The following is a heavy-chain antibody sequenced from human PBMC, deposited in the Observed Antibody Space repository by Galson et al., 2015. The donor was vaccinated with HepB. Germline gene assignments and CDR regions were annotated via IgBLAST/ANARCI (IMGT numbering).Heavy chain of an antibody. CDR1: GFTFSSYR. V-gene: IGHV3-21*01. Sequence: SLRLSCAASGFTFSSYRMNWVRQAPGKALEWVSTIYSDGGGIHYRDSVEGRFTISRDNAKNSLYLQMNSLSAEDTAVYYCARDLICSSCYHNFDYWGQGTLVTVSS. CDR3: ARDLICSSCYHNFDY. D-gene: IGHD2-2*01. CDR2: IYSDGGGI. J-gene: IGHJ4*02.